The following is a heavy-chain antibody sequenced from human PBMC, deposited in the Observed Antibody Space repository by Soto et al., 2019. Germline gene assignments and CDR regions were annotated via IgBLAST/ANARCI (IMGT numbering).Heavy chain of an antibody. V-gene: IGHV3-53*01. D-gene: IGHD1-26*01. Sequence: LRLSCAASGFTVSSNYMSWVRQAPGKGLEWVSVIYSGGSTYYADSVKGRFTISRDNSKNTLYLQMNSLRAEDTAVYYCARERYSGSYYSYWGQGTLVTVSS. CDR2: IYSGGST. CDR1: GFTVSSNY. J-gene: IGHJ4*02. CDR3: ARERYSGSYYSY.